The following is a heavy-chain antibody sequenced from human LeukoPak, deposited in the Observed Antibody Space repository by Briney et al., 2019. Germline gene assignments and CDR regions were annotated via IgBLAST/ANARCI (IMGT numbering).Heavy chain of an antibody. Sequence: PGGSLRLSCAASGFTFSRYWIHWVRQAPGKGLEWVSRINPDGSTTTYADSVKGRFTISRDNAKNTVYLQMNSLRVEDMALYYCAKGPSIVGAQFDYWGQGTLVTVSS. V-gene: IGHV3-74*01. D-gene: IGHD1-26*01. CDR3: AKGPSIVGAQFDY. J-gene: IGHJ4*02. CDR2: INPDGSTT. CDR1: GFTFSRYW.